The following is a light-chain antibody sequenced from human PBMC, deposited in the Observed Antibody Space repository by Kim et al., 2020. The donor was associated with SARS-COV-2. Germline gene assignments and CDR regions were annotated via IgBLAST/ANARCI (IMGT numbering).Light chain of an antibody. V-gene: IGKV3-20*01. CDR1: QSVSSNY. J-gene: IGKJ2*01. Sequence: LSPGDSATLSCRASQSVSSNYLAWYQQKPGQAPRLLIYGASSRATGIPDRFSGSGSGTDFTLSISSLEPEDFAVYYCQQYGSAPRTFGQGTKLEI. CDR3: QQYGSAPRT. CDR2: GAS.